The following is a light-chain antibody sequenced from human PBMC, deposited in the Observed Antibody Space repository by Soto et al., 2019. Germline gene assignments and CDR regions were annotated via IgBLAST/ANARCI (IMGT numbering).Light chain of an antibody. J-gene: IGKJ4*01. CDR3: QQSYRTPRT. CDR1: QSISSY. Sequence: DIQMTQSPSSLSASVGDRVTITCRASQSISSYLNWYQQKPGKAPKLLIYAASSMPSGVPSRFSGSGSGTDFTLTISSLQPEDFATYYWQQSYRTPRTFGRGTKVEIK. CDR2: AAS. V-gene: IGKV1-39*01.